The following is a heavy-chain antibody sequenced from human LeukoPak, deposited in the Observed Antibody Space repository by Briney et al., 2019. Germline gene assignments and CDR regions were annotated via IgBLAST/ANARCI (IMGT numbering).Heavy chain of an antibody. V-gene: IGHV4-59*08. J-gene: IGHJ4*02. CDR1: GGSISSYY. Sequence: SETLSFTCTVSGGSISSYYWSWIRQPPGKGLEWIGYIYYSESTNYNPSLKSRVTISVDTSKNQFSLKLSSVTAADTAVYYCARHLGTSPPLDYWGQGTLVTVSS. CDR3: ARHLGTSPPLDY. CDR2: IYYSEST. D-gene: IGHD7-27*01.